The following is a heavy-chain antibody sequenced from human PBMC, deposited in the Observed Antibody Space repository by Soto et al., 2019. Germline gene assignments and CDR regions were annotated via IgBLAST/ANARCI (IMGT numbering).Heavy chain of an antibody. Sequence: ASVKVSCKASGNTVPNYAIYWVRQAPGQRLEWMGWINGGNGNTYYSEHFQGRVTITRDTSASTAYMELSSLRSEDTAVYYCARDPGSSSAYNWCPGLLVTVSS. J-gene: IGHJ4*02. CDR2: INGGNGNT. CDR3: ARDPGSSSAYN. CDR1: GNTVPNYA. V-gene: IGHV1-3*01. D-gene: IGHD5-18*01.